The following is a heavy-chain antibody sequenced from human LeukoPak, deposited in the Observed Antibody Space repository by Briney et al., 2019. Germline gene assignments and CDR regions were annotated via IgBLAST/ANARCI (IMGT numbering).Heavy chain of an antibody. Sequence: ASVKVSCKASGYTFTSYYMHWVRQAPGQGLEWMGIINPSGGSTSYAQKLQGRVTMTTDTSTSTAYMELRSLRSDDTAVYYCAREGFTISPYYYMDVWGKGTTVTVSS. CDR1: GYTFTSYY. D-gene: IGHD3-3*01. V-gene: IGHV1-46*01. J-gene: IGHJ6*03. CDR3: AREGFTISPYYYMDV. CDR2: INPSGGST.